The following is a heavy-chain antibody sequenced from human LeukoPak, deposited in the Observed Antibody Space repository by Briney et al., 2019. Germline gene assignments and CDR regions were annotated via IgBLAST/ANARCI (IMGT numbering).Heavy chain of an antibody. V-gene: IGHV5-51*01. D-gene: IGHD6-19*01. Sequence: GESLKISCKGSGYSFTSYWIGWVRQMPGKGLERMGFIYPGDSDTRYSPSFQGQVTISADKSISTAYLQWSSLKASDTAMYYCARHLGPSSGWYYYYYMDVWGKGTTVTVSS. CDR2: IYPGDSDT. CDR3: ARHLGPSSGWYYYYYMDV. J-gene: IGHJ6*03. CDR1: GYSFTSYW.